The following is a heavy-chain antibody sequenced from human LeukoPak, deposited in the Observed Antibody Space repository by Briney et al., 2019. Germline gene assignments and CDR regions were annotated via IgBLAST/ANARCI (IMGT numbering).Heavy chain of an antibody. V-gene: IGHV3-30*03. Sequence: PGGSLRLSCAASGFSSSSFGFHWVRQAPGKGLEWVAVISFDGKSQYYADSVKGRFAIARDNSKNTLDLQMNSLRVEDTAVYYCARDRWHYDTSGYYYSYYYYGMDVWGQGTTVTVSS. J-gene: IGHJ6*02. CDR2: ISFDGKSQ. D-gene: IGHD3-22*01. CDR1: GFSSSSFG. CDR3: ARDRWHYDTSGYYYSYYYYGMDV.